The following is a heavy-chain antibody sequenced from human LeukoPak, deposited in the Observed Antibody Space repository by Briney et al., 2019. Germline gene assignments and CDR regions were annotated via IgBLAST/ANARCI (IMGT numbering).Heavy chain of an antibody. CDR1: GFALSSHW. J-gene: IGHJ6*02. V-gene: IGHV3-7*03. Sequence: GGSLRLSCAASGFALSSHWMTWVRQVPGRGPEWVANVNRDGSETYYLDSVKGRLTISKDNAKNSLYLQMNSLRAEDTALYHCARNNGMDVWGQGTTVIVSS. CDR2: VNRDGSET. CDR3: ARNNGMDV.